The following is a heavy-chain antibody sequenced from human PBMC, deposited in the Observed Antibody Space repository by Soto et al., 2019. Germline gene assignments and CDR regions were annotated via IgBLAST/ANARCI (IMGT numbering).Heavy chain of an antibody. J-gene: IGHJ6*02. V-gene: IGHV3-23*01. CDR3: GMDV. CDR2: ISGGGANT. CDR1: ESHFSNYA. Sequence: VGSLSLSCVDSESHFSNYAMTWVRPAPGGGLEWVSIISGGGANTNYADSVKGRFIISRDNSMNTLFLQMNSLRAEDTAVYYYGMDVWGQGTTVTVS.